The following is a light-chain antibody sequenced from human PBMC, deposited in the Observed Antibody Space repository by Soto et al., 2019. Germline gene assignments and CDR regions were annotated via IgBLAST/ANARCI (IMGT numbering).Light chain of an antibody. V-gene: IGLV2-8*01. Sequence: QSVLTQPPSASGSPGQSVTISCTGTSTDVGGYNYVSWYQQHPGKAPKLMIYEDTKRPSGVPDRFAGSKSGNTASLTVSGLQAEEEDDYYCKSYAGSNNVIFGGGTKVTVL. CDR2: EDT. J-gene: IGLJ2*01. CDR1: STDVGGYNY. CDR3: KSYAGSNNVI.